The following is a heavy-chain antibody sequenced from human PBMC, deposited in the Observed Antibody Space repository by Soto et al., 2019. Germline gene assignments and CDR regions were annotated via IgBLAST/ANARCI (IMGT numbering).Heavy chain of an antibody. D-gene: IGHD3-22*01. CDR3: ARGPPWSSGSMDY. CDR1: GYTCTGYY. CDR2: INPNSGGT. J-gene: IGHJ4*02. Sequence: ASVKVSCKASGYTCTGYYMHWVRQAPGQGLEWMGWINPNSGGTNYAQKFQGRVTMTRDTSISTAYMELSRLRSDDTAVYYCARGPPWSSGSMDYWCQGNGGTV. V-gene: IGHV1-2*02.